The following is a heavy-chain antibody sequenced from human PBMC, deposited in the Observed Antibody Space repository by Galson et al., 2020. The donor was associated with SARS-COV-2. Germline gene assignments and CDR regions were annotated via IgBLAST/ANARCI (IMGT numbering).Heavy chain of an antibody. CDR3: ARASRGSYGNWFDP. CDR2: ISYDGSNK. D-gene: IGHD3-16*01. V-gene: IGHV3-30*04. J-gene: IGHJ5*02. CDR1: GFTFSSYA. Sequence: GESLKISCAASGFTFSSYAMHWVRQAPGKGLEWVAVISYDGSNKYYADSVKGRFTISRDNSKNTLYLQMNSLRAEDTAVYYCARASRGSYGNWFDPWGQGTLVTVSS.